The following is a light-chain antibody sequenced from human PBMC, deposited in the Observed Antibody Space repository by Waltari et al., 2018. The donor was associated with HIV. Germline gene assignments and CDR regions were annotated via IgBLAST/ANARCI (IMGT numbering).Light chain of an antibody. V-gene: IGLV8-61*01. CDR1: SGSVSTSYY. Sequence: QTVVTQAPSFSVSPGGTVTLPCAFTSGSVSTSYYPSWYQQTPGQAPRTLIYSTNTRSSGVPDRFSGSILGNKAALTITGAQADDESDYYCVLYMGSGIWVFGGGTKLTVL. CDR2: STN. CDR3: VLYMGSGIWV. J-gene: IGLJ3*02.